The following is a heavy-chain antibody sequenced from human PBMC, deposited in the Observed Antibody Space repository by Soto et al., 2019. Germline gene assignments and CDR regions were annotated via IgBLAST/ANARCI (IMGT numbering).Heavy chain of an antibody. J-gene: IGHJ1*01. CDR3: ARPRGAFDN. Sequence: QVQLVQSGAEVKKHGASVKVSCKASGYTFNSYGISWVRPAPGQGLEWMGWISAYNGNTNYAQKLQGRVTMTTDTSTRLAYMEMRSLRSEDKAVYYCARPRGAFDNWGHSTLFTV. CDR2: ISAYNGNT. V-gene: IGHV1-18*04. CDR1: GYTFNSYG.